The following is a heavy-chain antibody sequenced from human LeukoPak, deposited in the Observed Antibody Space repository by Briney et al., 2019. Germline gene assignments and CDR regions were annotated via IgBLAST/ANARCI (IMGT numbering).Heavy chain of an antibody. Sequence: PGGSLRLSCAASGFYFSSYAMSWLRQAAGQELAWVYGVSGRSGRTYYADSVKGRFTISRDNSKSTLYLQMNSLRAEDSAIYYCAKVPTRSLYVLRVDCLGQGTLVTVFS. V-gene: IGHV3-23*01. CDR2: VSGRSGRT. J-gene: IGHJ4*02. CDR1: GFYFSSYA. D-gene: IGHD3-3*01. CDR3: AKVPTRSLYVLRVDC.